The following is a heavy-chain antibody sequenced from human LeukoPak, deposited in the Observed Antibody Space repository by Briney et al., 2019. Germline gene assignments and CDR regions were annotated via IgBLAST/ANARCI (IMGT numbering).Heavy chain of an antibody. J-gene: IGHJ4*02. V-gene: IGHV3-30*04. Sequence: GGSLRLSCAASGFTFSSYAMHWVRQAPGKGLEWVAVISYDGSNKYYADSVKGRFTVSRDNVKNTLYLQMNSLRAEDTAVYYCASLSADSYDSSGCYYPDFWGQGTLVTVSS. D-gene: IGHD3-22*01. CDR1: GFTFSSYA. CDR3: ASLSADSYDSSGCYYPDF. CDR2: ISYDGSNK.